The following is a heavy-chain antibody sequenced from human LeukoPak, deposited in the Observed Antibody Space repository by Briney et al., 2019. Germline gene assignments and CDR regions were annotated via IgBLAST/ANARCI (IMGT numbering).Heavy chain of an antibody. Sequence: SETPSLTCTVSGGSISSSSYYWGWIRQPPGKGLEWIGSVYYTGSTYYNPSLKSRVTISVDTSKNQFSLKLSSVTAADTAVYYCARDRARIAAAEGFDPWGQGTLVTVSS. D-gene: IGHD6-13*01. J-gene: IGHJ5*02. CDR2: VYYTGST. V-gene: IGHV4-39*02. CDR3: ARDRARIAAAEGFDP. CDR1: GGSISSSSYY.